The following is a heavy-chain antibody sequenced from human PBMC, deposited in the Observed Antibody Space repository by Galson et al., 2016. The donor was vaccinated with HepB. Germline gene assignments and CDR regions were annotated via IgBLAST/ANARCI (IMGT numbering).Heavy chain of an antibody. CDR2: TFYRSTWEN. D-gene: IGHD5-18*01. Sequence: CAISGDSVYNNGAAWVWIRQSPSRGLEWLGRTFYRSTWENHYAGSVKNRITISPDSSRNQFSLHLNSVTPEDTAVYYCARYAVDTALDYWGQGTLVTVSS. V-gene: IGHV6-1*01. J-gene: IGHJ4*02. CDR1: GDSVYNNGAA. CDR3: ARYAVDTALDY.